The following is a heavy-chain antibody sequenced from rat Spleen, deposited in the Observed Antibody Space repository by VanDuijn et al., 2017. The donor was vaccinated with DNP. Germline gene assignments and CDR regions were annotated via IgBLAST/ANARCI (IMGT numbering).Heavy chain of an antibody. CDR3: ARLAVMPTSWFAY. V-gene: IGHV5-17*01. J-gene: IGHJ3*01. D-gene: IGHD1-2*01. Sequence: EVQLVESGGGLVQPGRSLKLSCAASGFTFSDYAMAWVRQAPKKGLEWVATISYDGSRTYYRDSVKGRFTISRDNAKSTLYLQMDSLRSEDTATYYCARLAVMPTSWFAYWGQGTLVTVSS. CDR2: ISYDGSRT. CDR1: GFTFSDYA.